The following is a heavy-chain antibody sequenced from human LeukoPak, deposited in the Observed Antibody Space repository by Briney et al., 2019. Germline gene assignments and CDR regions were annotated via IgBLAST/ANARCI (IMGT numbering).Heavy chain of an antibody. V-gene: IGHV3-43*02. Sequence: GGSLRLSCATSGFTFDDFAMHWVRQVPGKGLEWVSLISAGGDKTYYADSVKGRFTISRDNRKKSLYLQMNSLTTDDTAFYYCAKAAYDLLTGYYSYYYYAIDVWGQGTTVAVSS. CDR1: GFTFDDFA. CDR3: AKAAYDLLTGYYSYYYYAIDV. CDR2: ISAGGDKT. J-gene: IGHJ6*02. D-gene: IGHD3-9*01.